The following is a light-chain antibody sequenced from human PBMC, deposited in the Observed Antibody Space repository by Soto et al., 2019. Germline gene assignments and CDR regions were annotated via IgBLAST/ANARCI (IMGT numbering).Light chain of an antibody. V-gene: IGLV2-8*01. Sequence: QSALTQPPSASGSPGQSVTISCTGTSSDVGGYNYVSWYQQHPGKAPKLMIYEVSKRPSGVPDRFSGSKSGNTASLTVSGLQAEDEADYYCGTWDSSLTIGVIFGGGTKLTVL. CDR2: EVS. J-gene: IGLJ2*01. CDR1: SSDVGGYNY. CDR3: GTWDSSLTIGVI.